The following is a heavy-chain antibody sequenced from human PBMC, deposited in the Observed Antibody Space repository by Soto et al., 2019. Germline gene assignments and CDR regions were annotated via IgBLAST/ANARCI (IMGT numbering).Heavy chain of an antibody. D-gene: IGHD2-21*01. Sequence: QVQLVQSGAELKKTGSSVTVSCRASGDTFSSYAVNWVRQAPGRGLEWMGRIITVLGTTDYAQNFKGRVTITAEKATXTXDXXLSSLRSDDTAVYYCARRRYCGYDCYHKHYYGMDVWGQGTTVTVAS. CDR3: ARRRYCGYDCYHKHYYGMDV. CDR1: GDTFSSYA. J-gene: IGHJ6*02. CDR2: IITVLGTT. V-gene: IGHV1-69*08.